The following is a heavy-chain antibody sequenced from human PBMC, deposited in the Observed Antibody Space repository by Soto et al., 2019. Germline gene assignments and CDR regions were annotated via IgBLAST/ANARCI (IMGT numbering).Heavy chain of an antibody. Sequence: ASVXVSFKSSLGTFSVYAISVLLQAPGQGLEWMGGIIPIFGTANYAQKFQGRVTITADESTSTAYMELSSLRSEDTAVYYCARGDTYKETDYWGQGTLVTVSS. CDR1: LGTFSVYA. CDR2: IIPIFGTA. CDR3: ARGDTYKETDY. J-gene: IGHJ4*02. D-gene: IGHD3-10*01. V-gene: IGHV1-69*01.